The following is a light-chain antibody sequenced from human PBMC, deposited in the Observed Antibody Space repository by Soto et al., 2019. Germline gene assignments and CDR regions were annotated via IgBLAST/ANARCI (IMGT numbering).Light chain of an antibody. CDR1: QDIDKY. J-gene: IGKJ1*01. Sequence: IQMSQSPSSLSASLGDRVSITCQASQDIDKYLNWYQQKPGKAPKLLIYSASTLQSGVPSRFSGSGSGTEFTLTISSLQPDDFATYYCLQDYRYPPWTFGQGTKVDIK. CDR2: SAS. CDR3: LQDYRYPPWT. V-gene: IGKV1-6*01.